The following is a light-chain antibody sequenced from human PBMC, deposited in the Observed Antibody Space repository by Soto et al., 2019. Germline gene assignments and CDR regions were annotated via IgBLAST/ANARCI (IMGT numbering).Light chain of an antibody. Sequence: DIQMTQSPSSLSASVGDRVTISFRASQSISSYLNWYQQKPGKAPQLLIYDASSLQSGVPSRFSGSGSGTEFTLTISSLQPDDFATYYCQQYNTYSTFGQGTRLEIK. CDR3: QQYNTYST. J-gene: IGKJ5*01. CDR2: DAS. V-gene: IGKV1-5*01. CDR1: QSISSY.